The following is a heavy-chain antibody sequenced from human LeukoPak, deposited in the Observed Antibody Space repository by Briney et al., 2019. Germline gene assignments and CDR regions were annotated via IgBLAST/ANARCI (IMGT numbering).Heavy chain of an antibody. CDR1: GFTFSSYA. CDR3: ARVCSGGSCYPDYGDYGGHAFDI. J-gene: IGHJ3*02. D-gene: IGHD2-15*01. V-gene: IGHV3-64*01. CDR2: ISSNGGST. Sequence: GGSLRLSCAASGFTFSSYAMPWVRQAPGKGLEYVSAISSNGGSTYYANSVKGRFTISRDNSKNTLYLEMGSLRAEDMAVYYCARVCSGGSCYPDYGDYGGHAFDIWGQGTMVTVSS.